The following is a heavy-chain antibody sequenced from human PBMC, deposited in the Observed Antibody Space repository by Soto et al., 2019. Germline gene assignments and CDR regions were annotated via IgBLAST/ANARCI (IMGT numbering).Heavy chain of an antibody. V-gene: IGHV4-31*03. CDR3: ARGSMTRLVAWDNHFDP. D-gene: IGHD1-26*01. CDR2: IFYTGST. J-gene: IGHJ5*02. CDR1: GGSISSGAYY. Sequence: QVQLQESGPGLVKPSQTLSLTCTVSGGSISSGAYYWSWVRQHAGKGLEWIGYIFYTGSTYYNPSLKSRITISIDTSKNLFSLSLSSVTAADTAVYYCARGSMTRLVAWDNHFDPWSQGTLVTVSS.